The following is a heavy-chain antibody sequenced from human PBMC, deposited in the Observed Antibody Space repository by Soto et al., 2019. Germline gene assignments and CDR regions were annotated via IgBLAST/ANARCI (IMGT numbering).Heavy chain of an antibody. J-gene: IGHJ6*02. CDR2: IIPIFGTA. D-gene: IGHD5-12*01. CDR1: GDTFSRYA. V-gene: IGHV1-69*13. Sequence: ASVKVSCKASGDTFSRYAISWVRQAPGQGLEWMGGIIPIFGTANYAQKFQGRVTITADESTSTAYMELSSLRSEDTAVYYCARPGLRFYYYYGMDVWGQGTTVTVS. CDR3: ARPGLRFYYYYGMDV.